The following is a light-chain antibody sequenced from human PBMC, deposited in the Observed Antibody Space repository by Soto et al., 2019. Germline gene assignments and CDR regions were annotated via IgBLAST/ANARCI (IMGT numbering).Light chain of an antibody. CDR1: QSVYNNY. J-gene: IGKJ4*01. V-gene: IGKV3-20*01. Sequence: EIVLTQSPGTLSLSPGERVTLSCRASQSVYNNYLAWYQQRPGQAPRTLIYGASSRATGIPDRVSGSGSGTDFTLSSSGLEPEDSAVYYCQQYGNSLTFGGGTKVEIK. CDR3: QQYGNSLT. CDR2: GAS.